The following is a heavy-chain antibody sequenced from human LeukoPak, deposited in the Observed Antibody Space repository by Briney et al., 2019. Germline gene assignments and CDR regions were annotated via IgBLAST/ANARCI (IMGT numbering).Heavy chain of an antibody. V-gene: IGHV3-21*01. CDR3: ARDSSSDGMDV. D-gene: IGHD6-6*01. CDR1: GFTFSSYS. Sequence: GGSLRLSCAASGFTFSSYSMHWVRQAPGKGLEWVSSISSTSSYIYYADSVKGRFTISRDNSKNSLYLQMNSLRAEDTAVYYCARDSSSDGMDVWGQGTTVTVSS. J-gene: IGHJ6*02. CDR2: ISSTSSYI.